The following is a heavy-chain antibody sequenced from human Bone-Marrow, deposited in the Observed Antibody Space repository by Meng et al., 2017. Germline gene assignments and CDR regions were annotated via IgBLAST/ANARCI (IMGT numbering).Heavy chain of an antibody. D-gene: IGHD1-26*01. J-gene: IGHJ3*02. V-gene: IGHV1-2*06. CDR2: INPKSGDT. Sequence: ASVKVSCKPSGYNFPDYYIHWVRRAPGQGLEWMGRINPKSGDTHYAQKFQARVTMTGDTSISTAYMELSGLRSEDTAVYYCASSADLGQWELDSDAFDIWGQGTMVTVSS. CDR1: GYNFPDYY. CDR3: ASSADLGQWELDSDAFDI.